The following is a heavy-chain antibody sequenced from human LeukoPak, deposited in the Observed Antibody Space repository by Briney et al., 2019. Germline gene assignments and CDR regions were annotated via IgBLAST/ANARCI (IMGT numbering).Heavy chain of an antibody. Sequence: ASVKVSCKASGYTFTGYYMHWVRQAPGQGLEWMGRINPNSGGTNYAQKFQGRVTMTRDTSISTAYMEPSRLRSDDTAVYYCARDWVDIVVVPAARYYYYGMDVWGQGTTVTVSS. CDR3: ARDWVDIVVVPAARYYYYGMDV. V-gene: IGHV1-2*06. D-gene: IGHD2-2*01. J-gene: IGHJ6*02. CDR2: INPNSGGT. CDR1: GYTFTGYY.